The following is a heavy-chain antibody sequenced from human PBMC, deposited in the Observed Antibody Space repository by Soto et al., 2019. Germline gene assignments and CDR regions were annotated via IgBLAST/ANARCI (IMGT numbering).Heavy chain of an antibody. CDR3: ARSPYRAWTAPYYYYYGMDV. V-gene: IGHV3-11*04. D-gene: IGHD2-21*02. J-gene: IGHJ6*02. Sequence: PGGSLRLSCAASGFTFSDYYMSWIRQAPGKGLEWVSYISSSDTIIYYADSVKGRFTISRDNAKNSLYLQMNSLRAEDTAVYYCARSPYRAWTAPYYYYYGMDVWGQGTTVTVSS. CDR1: GFTFSDYY. CDR2: ISSSDTII.